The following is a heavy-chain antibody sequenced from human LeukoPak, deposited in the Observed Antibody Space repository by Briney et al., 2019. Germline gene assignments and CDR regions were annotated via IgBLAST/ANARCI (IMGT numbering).Heavy chain of an antibody. V-gene: IGHV3-23*01. Sequence: PGGTLRLSCAASGFTFSIYGMSWVRQAPGKGLEWVSAISGSGGSTYYADSVKGRSTFSRDNSKNTLYLQMNSLRADDTAVYYCAKKASSGPLWGFDYWGQGTLVTVSS. J-gene: IGHJ4*02. CDR2: ISGSGGST. D-gene: IGHD3-22*01. CDR3: AKKASSGPLWGFDY. CDR1: GFTFSIYG.